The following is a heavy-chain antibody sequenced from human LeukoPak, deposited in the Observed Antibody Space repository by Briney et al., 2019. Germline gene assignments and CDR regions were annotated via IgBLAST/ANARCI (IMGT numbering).Heavy chain of an antibody. D-gene: IGHD1-26*01. CDR3: ARDRGVSGTYADY. V-gene: IGHV3-48*01. CDR2: ISSGSTSI. Sequence: GGSLRLSCATSGFTFSSYDMNWVRRAPGKGLEWISYISSGSTSIYHADSVKGRFTTSRDNAKNSLYLQMNSLRAEDTAVYYCARDRGVSGTYADYWGQGTLVTVSS. J-gene: IGHJ4*02. CDR1: GFTFSSYD.